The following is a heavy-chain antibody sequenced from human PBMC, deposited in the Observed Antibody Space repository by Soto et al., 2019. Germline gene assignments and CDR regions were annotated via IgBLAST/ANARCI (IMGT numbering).Heavy chain of an antibody. CDR2: IIPILGIA. Sequence: GASVKVSCKASGGTFSSYTISWVRQAPGQGLEWMGRIIPILGIANYAQKFQGRVTITADKSTSTAYMELSSLRSEDTAVYYCAFHALYSGYDLWLFDYWGQGTLVTVSS. D-gene: IGHD5-12*01. J-gene: IGHJ4*02. V-gene: IGHV1-69*02. CDR1: GGTFSSYT. CDR3: AFHALYSGYDLWLFDY.